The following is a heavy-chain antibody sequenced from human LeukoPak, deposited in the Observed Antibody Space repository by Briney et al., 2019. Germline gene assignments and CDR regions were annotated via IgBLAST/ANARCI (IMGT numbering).Heavy chain of an antibody. CDR2: ISSSSSYI. J-gene: IGHJ6*03. CDR3: ARDDSSSWYNYYYYMDV. Sequence: GGSLRLSCAASGFTFSSYSMNWVRQAPGKGLEWVSSISSSSSYIYYADSVKGRFTISKDNAKNSLYLQMNSLRAEDTAVYYCARDDSSSWYNYYYYMDVWGKGTTVTVSS. V-gene: IGHV3-21*01. D-gene: IGHD6-13*01. CDR1: GFTFSSYS.